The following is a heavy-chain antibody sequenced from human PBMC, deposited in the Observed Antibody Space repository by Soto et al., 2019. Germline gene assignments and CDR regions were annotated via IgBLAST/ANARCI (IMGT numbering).Heavy chain of an antibody. CDR3: ARADYYDSSGYFNLDY. D-gene: IGHD3-22*01. V-gene: IGHV1-69*13. J-gene: IGHJ4*02. CDR2: IIPIFGTA. CDR1: GGTFSSYA. Sequence: SVEVSCKASGGTFSSYAISWVRQAPGQGLEWMGGIIPIFGTANYAQKFQGRVTITADESTSTAYMELSSLRSEDTAVYYCARADYYDSSGYFNLDYWGQGTLVTVSS.